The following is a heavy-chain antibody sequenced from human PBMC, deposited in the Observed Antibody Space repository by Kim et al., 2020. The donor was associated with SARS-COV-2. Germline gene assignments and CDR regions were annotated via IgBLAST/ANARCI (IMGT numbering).Heavy chain of an antibody. D-gene: IGHD1-1*01. V-gene: IGHV3-13*04. CDR1: GFTFSSYY. CDR2: IGTAGGT. CDR3: GRGTSAGAVWYYGINV. J-gene: IGHJ6*02. Sequence: GGSLRLSCAASGFTFSSYYMHWVRQAPGKGLEWVSAIGTAGGTYYPGYVMGRFTTSREDDNKYLYHQMKSRRAGDKAVYYCGRGTSAGAVWYYGINVWD.